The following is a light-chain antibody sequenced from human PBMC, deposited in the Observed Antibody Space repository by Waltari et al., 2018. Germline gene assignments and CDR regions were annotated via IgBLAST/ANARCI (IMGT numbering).Light chain of an antibody. V-gene: IGLV2-14*01. J-gene: IGLJ2*01. CDR3: SSYTSSSTGV. CDR1: SSDVGGYNY. CDR2: EVS. Sequence: QSALTQPASVSGSPGQSITISCTGTSSDVGGYNYVSWYQQHPGKAPQLMIYEVSKRPSGVSNRFSGSKSGNTASLTISGLQAEDEADYYCSSYTSSSTGVFGGGTKLTVL.